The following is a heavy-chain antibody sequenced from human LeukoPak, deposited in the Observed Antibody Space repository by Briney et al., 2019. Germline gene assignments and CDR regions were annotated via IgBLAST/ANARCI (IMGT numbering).Heavy chain of an antibody. Sequence: GGSLRLSCAASGFTFSDYYMSWIRQAPGKGLEWVSYISSSGSTIYYADSVKGRFTISRDNAKNSLYLQMNSLRAEDTAVYYCARSTYRSSWGDYYYYYYMDVWGKGTTVTVSS. CDR2: ISSSGSTI. D-gene: IGHD6-6*01. CDR1: GFTFSDYY. J-gene: IGHJ6*03. CDR3: ARSTYRSSWGDYYYYYYMDV. V-gene: IGHV3-11*01.